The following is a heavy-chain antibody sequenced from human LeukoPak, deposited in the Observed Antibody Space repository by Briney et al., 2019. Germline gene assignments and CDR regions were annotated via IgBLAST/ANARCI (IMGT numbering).Heavy chain of an antibody. Sequence: SETLSLTCAVYGGSFSGYYWSWICQPPGKGLEWIGSIYYSGSTNYNPSLKSRVTMSVDTSKNQFSLKMSSVIAADTAVYYCARHGGESIVAMILHAFDIWGQGTMVTVSS. D-gene: IGHD5-12*01. CDR1: GGSFSGYY. J-gene: IGHJ3*02. CDR2: IYYSGST. V-gene: IGHV4-59*08. CDR3: ARHGGESIVAMILHAFDI.